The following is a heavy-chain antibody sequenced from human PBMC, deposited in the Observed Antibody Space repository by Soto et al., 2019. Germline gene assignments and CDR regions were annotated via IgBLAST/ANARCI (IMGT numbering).Heavy chain of an antibody. D-gene: IGHD3-16*01. CDR3: AMISNRIGPQDY. Sequence: GGSLRLSCAASGFTFTNAWINWVRQAPGKGLEWVGRIKSKTDGGTTDYAEPVKGRFAISRDDSNNMVYLQMNSLKIEDTAVYYCAMISNRIGPQDYWGQGTLVTVSS. J-gene: IGHJ4*02. CDR1: GFTFTNAW. V-gene: IGHV3-15*07. CDR2: IKSKTDGGTT.